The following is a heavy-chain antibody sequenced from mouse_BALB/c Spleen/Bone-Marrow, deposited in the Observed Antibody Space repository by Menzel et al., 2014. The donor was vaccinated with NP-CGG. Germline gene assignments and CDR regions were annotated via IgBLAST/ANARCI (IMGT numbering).Heavy chain of an antibody. D-gene: IGHD2-4*01. CDR2: IWAGGST. Sequence: VKLQESGPGLVAPSQSLSITCTVSGFSLTSYGVHWVRQPPGKGLEWLGVIWAGGSTNYNSALMSRLSISKDNSKSXVFLKMNSLQTDDTAIYYCASPIYYDYPLFAYWGQGTLVTVSA. J-gene: IGHJ3*01. CDR3: ASPIYYDYPLFAY. V-gene: IGHV2-9*02. CDR1: GFSLTSYG.